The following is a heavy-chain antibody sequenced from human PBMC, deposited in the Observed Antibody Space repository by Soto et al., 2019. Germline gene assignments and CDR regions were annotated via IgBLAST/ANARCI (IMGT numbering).Heavy chain of an antibody. CDR3: AKDAPGSGWLSDY. J-gene: IGHJ4*02. Sequence: EVQLVESGGGLVQPGGSLRLSCASSGFTFSSCSMNWVRQAPGKGLEWVSFISGSDAGTSYADSVKGRFTISRDNSKNTLYLQMNSLRAEDTAVYYCAKDAPGSGWLSDYWGQGARVTVSS. CDR1: GFTFSSCS. D-gene: IGHD3-22*01. CDR2: ISGSDAGT. V-gene: IGHV3-23*04.